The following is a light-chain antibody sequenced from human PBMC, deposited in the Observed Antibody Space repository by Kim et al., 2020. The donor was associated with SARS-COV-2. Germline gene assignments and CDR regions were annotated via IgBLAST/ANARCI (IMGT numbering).Light chain of an antibody. Sequence: DIQMTQSPSSLSASVGDTVTITCRESQGISNYLAWYQQKPGKVPKLLIYAASTLQSGVSSRFGGSGSGTDFTLTITSLQPDDVATYYCQKIGSPPLTFGVGTKLGIK. J-gene: IGKJ4*02. V-gene: IGKV1-27*01. CDR2: AAS. CDR3: QKIGSPPLT. CDR1: QGISNY.